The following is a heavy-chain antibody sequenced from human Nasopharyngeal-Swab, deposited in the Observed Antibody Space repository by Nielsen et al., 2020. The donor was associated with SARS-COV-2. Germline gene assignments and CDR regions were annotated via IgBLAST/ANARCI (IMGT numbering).Heavy chain of an antibody. CDR1: GGSIRGYF. CDR3: ARSGTTKYGLDV. V-gene: IGHV4-4*07. CDR2: VYTSGST. Sequence: SETLSLTCSVSGGSIRGYFLRWIRQPAGEGLEWIGRVYTSGSTNYNPSLKSRVTISIDMSKNQFSLELRSVTAADTAFYYCARSGTTKYGLDVWGQGTTVIVSS. D-gene: IGHD1-1*01. J-gene: IGHJ6*01.